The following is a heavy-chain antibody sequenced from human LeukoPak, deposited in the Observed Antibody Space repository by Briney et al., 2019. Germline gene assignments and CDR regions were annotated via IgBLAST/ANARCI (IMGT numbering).Heavy chain of an antibody. CDR2: IYYSGST. V-gene: IGHV4-39*07. Sequence: SETLSLTCTVSGDSISSNSYYWGWIRQPPGKGLEWIGSIYYSGSTYYNPSLKSRVTISVDTSKNQFSLKLSSVTAADTAVYYCARDASVLRYFDSGDYFDYWGQGTLVTVSS. CDR1: GDSISSNSYY. CDR3: ARDASVLRYFDSGDYFDY. J-gene: IGHJ4*02. D-gene: IGHD3-9*01.